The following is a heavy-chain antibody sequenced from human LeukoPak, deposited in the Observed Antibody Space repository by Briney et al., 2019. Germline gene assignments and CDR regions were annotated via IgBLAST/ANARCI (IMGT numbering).Heavy chain of an antibody. Sequence: SQTLSLTCIVSGGSISSGDYYWSWIRQPPGKGLEWIGYFYYSGSTYYNPSLGSRVIISVDTSKNQFSLKLSSVTAADTAVYYCARDLGPWRTNGGLAYWGQGTLVTVSS. CDR3: ARDLGPWRTNGGLAY. V-gene: IGHV4-30-4*01. J-gene: IGHJ4*02. CDR2: FYYSGST. CDR1: GGSISSGDYY. D-gene: IGHD1-1*01.